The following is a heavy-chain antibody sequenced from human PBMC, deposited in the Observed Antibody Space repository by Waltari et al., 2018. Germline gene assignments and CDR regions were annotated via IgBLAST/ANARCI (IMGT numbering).Heavy chain of an antibody. CDR1: GGTFSSYA. CDR3: ARDSGRWLQLDY. V-gene: IGHV1-69*04. Sequence: QVQLVQSGAEVKKLGSSVKVSCKASGGTFSSYAISWVRQAPGQGLEWMGGIIPILGIANYAQKFQGRVTITADESTSTAYMELSSLRSEDTAVYYCARDSGRWLQLDYWGQGTLVTVSS. J-gene: IGHJ4*02. D-gene: IGHD5-12*01. CDR2: IIPILGIA.